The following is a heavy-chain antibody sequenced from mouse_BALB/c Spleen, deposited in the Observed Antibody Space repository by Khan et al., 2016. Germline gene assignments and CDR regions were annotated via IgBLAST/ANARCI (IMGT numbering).Heavy chain of an antibody. V-gene: IGHV1-80*01. CDR1: GYAFSSYW. CDR2: LYPGDGDT. Sequence: QVQLKQSGAELVRPGYSVKISCKASGYAFSSYWMNWVKQRPGQGLEWIGQLYPGDGDTNYNGKFKGKATLTADKSTSTAYMQLSSLTSEDSAVYFCTSDEGSSDYWGQGTAVTVTS. CDR3: TSDEGSSDY. J-gene: IGHJ2*01.